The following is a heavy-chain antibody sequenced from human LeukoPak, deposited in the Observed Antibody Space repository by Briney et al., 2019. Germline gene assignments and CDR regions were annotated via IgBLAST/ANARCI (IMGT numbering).Heavy chain of an antibody. CDR2: INHSGST. CDR3: ARGRADGYKSLNWFDP. V-gene: IGHV4-34*01. J-gene: IGHJ5*02. D-gene: IGHD5-24*01. CDR1: GGSFSGYY. Sequence: SETLSLTCAVYGGSFSGYYWSWIRQPPGKGLEWIGEINHSGSTNYNPSLKSRVTISVDTSKNQFSLKLSSVTAADTAVDYCARGRADGYKSLNWFDPWGQGTLVTVSS.